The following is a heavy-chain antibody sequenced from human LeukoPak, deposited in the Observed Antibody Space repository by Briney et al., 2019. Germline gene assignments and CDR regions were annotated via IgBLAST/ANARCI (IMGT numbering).Heavy chain of an antibody. CDR2: IYYSGST. CDR1: GDSISSNNYY. CDR3: ARTGSGYSSGGALDY. D-gene: IGHD6-19*01. Sequence: SETLSLTCTVSGDSISSNNYYWGWIRQPPGKGLEWIGSIYYSGSTYSNPSLKSRVTISVDTSKNQFSLKLSSVTAADTAVYYCARTGSGYSSGGALDYWGQGTLVTVSS. V-gene: IGHV4-39*01. J-gene: IGHJ4*02.